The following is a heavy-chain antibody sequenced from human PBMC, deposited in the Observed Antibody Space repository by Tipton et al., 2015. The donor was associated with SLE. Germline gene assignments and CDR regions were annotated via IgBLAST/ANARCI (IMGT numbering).Heavy chain of an antibody. CDR3: VRDPIQDYIQRKDWYFNL. CDR1: GGSITSGSHY. D-gene: IGHD4-11*01. V-gene: IGHV4-39*02. CDR2: IYYRKST. J-gene: IGHJ2*01. Sequence: TLSLTCTVSGGSITSGSHYWTWIRQTPGKGLEWIGSIYYRKSTYYDPSLKSRVTISVDTSNNQFSLKMTSVTATDTAIYYCVRDPIQDYIQRKDWYFNLWGRGTLVTVSS.